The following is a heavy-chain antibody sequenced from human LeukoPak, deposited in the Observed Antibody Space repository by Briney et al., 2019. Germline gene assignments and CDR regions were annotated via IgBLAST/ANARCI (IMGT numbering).Heavy chain of an antibody. CDR2: IRYDGSNK. J-gene: IGHJ4*02. Sequence: PGGSPRLSCAASGFTFSSYGMHWVRQAPGKGLEWVAFIRYDGSNKYYADSVKGRFTISRDNSKNTLYLQMDSLRAEDAAVYYCAIHYSDYGSFDYWGQGTLVTVSS. D-gene: IGHD4-11*01. CDR3: AIHYSDYGSFDY. CDR1: GFTFSSYG. V-gene: IGHV3-30*02.